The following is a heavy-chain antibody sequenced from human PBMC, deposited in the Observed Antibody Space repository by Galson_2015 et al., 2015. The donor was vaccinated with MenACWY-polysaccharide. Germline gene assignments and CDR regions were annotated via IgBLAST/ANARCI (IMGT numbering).Heavy chain of an antibody. Sequence: SVKVSCKASGDTFNNYGISWLRQAPGQGPEWLGRIIPFLGIPKYPQRFQGRVALSADKSTTTVYMELSGLTSEDTGVYYCARTYCSGSNCYFDSWGQGALITVSP. D-gene: IGHD4-11*01. J-gene: IGHJ4*02. CDR1: GDTFNNYG. CDR2: IIPFLGIP. CDR3: ARTYCSGSNCYFDS. V-gene: IGHV1-69*04.